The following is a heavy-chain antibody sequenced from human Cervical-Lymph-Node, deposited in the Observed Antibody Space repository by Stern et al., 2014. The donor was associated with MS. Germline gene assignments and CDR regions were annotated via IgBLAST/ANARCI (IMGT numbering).Heavy chain of an antibody. CDR1: GFSFNTRGMG. CDR3: ALDPQY. Sequence: QVTLRESGPKLVQPTQTLTLTCTFSGFSFNTRGMGVGWHRPSPGKALEWVALIYYNNKSRASSSLGRITTLTKDPSNNLVVPRMANMDPVDTATYYCALDPQYWGQGARVTVSS. V-gene: IGHV2-5*01. J-gene: IGHJ4*02. D-gene: IGHD4-11*01. CDR2: IYYNNKS.